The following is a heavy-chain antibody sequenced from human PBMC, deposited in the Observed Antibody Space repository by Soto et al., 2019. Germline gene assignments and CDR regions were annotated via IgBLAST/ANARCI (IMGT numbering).Heavy chain of an antibody. V-gene: IGHV3-23*01. D-gene: IGHD3-16*01. CDR3: AKDAGGDGPETPYDY. CDR1: GFTFSSYA. J-gene: IGHJ4*02. Sequence: EVQLLESGGGLVQPGGSLRLSCAASGFTFSSYAMTWVRQAPGKGLEWVSAINGNGGSTFYADSVKGRFTISRDNSKNTLYLQMNSLRGEDTAVYYCAKDAGGDGPETPYDYWGQGTLVTVSS. CDR2: INGNGGST.